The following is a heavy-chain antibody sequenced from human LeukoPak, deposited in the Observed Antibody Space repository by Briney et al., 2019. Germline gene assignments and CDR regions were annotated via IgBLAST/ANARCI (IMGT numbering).Heavy chain of an antibody. D-gene: IGHD3-3*01. CDR2: IRRKGYGGTT. CDR1: GFTFGDYS. V-gene: IGHV3-49*05. Sequence: NPGGSLRLSCTGSGFTFGDYSMSWFRQAPGKGLEWVGFIRRKGYGGTTEYAASVKGRFTISRDDSKSTAYLKMNRLKTEDTAVYYCTRDHDFWSGPLDVWGTGTTVTVSS. CDR3: TRDHDFWSGPLDV. J-gene: IGHJ6*04.